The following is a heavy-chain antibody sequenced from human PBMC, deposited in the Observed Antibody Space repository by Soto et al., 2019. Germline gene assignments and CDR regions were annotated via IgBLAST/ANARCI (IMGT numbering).Heavy chain of an antibody. CDR2: SSSNSAYI. D-gene: IGHD6-13*01. CDR3: TRDASRDSSARGWFDP. J-gene: IGHJ5*02. V-gene: IGHV3-21*01. CDR1: GFTFRSFT. Sequence: GSLRLSCAASGFTFRSFTMNWVRQAPGRGLEWVSTSSSNSAYIYYTDALRGRFTISRDNAKNSRHLQMNSLRAEDTAVYYCTRDASRDSSARGWFDPWGPGTLVTVSS.